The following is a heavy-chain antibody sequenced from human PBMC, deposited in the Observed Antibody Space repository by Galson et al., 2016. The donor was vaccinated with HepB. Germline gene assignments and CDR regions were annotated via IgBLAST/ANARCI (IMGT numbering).Heavy chain of an antibody. CDR3: ARDRDTTGWYRDYHGLDV. D-gene: IGHD6-19*01. Sequence: SVKVSCKASGYTFTNYGISWVRQAPGQGLEWMGWISGNNGNINYAPKLQDRVTMTTDTSTSTAYMELRSLTSDGTAVYYCARDRDTTGWYRDYHGLDVWGQGTTVAVSS. J-gene: IGHJ6*02. CDR2: ISGNNGNI. V-gene: IGHV1-18*01. CDR1: GYTFTNYG.